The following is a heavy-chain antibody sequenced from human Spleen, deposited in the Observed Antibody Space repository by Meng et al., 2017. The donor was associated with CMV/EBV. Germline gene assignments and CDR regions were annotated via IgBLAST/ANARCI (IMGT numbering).Heavy chain of an antibody. Sequence: GESLKISCAASGFSFNDYCMSWIRQAPGKGLEWVSYITSSGGTVYYSDSVKGRFSISRDNARNSLFLQMHSLRAEDTAVYYCTRDQPQGYKYDFWSDGNYCGQGTLVTVSS. J-gene: IGHJ4*02. CDR3: TRDQPQGYKYDFWSDGNY. CDR1: GFSFNDYC. D-gene: IGHD3-3*01. V-gene: IGHV3-11*04. CDR2: ITSSGGTV.